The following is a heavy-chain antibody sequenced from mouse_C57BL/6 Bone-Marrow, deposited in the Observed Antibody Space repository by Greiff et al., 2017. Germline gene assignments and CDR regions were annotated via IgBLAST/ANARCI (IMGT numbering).Heavy chain of an antibody. D-gene: IGHD2-3*01. Sequence: QVQLKQSGAELARPGASVKLSCKASGYTFTSYGISWVKQRTGQGLEWIGEIYPRSGNTYYNEKFKGKATLTADKSSSTAYMELRILTSEDSAVYFCASSPIYDGYDGRAYWGQGTLVTVSA. CDR2: IYPRSGNT. V-gene: IGHV1-81*01. J-gene: IGHJ3*01. CDR1: GYTFTSYG. CDR3: ASSPIYDGYDGRAY.